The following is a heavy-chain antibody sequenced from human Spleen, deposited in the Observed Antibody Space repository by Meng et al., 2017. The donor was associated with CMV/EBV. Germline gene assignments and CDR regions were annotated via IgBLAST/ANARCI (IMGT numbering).Heavy chain of an antibody. Sequence: TVSGASIPHGGYYWGWIRQHPERGLEWIGFIYFSGVTYYNPSLESRITISVDASKRQFFLKLNSVTAADTAVYYCAKTDSREGGFDSWGQGTLVTVSS. V-gene: IGHV4-31*03. CDR1: GASIPHGGYY. CDR3: AKTDSREGGFDS. CDR2: IYFSGVT. J-gene: IGHJ4*02. D-gene: IGHD1-1*01.